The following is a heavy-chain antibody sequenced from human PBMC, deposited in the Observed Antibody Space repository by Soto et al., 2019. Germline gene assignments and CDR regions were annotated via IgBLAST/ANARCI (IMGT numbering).Heavy chain of an antibody. CDR3: ARPLSTIGARPDY. CDR2: INPNTGGT. V-gene: IGHV1-2*02. Sequence: QVHLVQSGAEVVKPGASVTVSCEASGYTFTGYYIHWVRQAPGQGLEYMGWINPNTGGTKYAQRFQGRVTMTRDTSINTAYMELSWLTSDDTAVYFCARPLSTIGARPDYWGQGTLVTVSP. J-gene: IGHJ4*02. D-gene: IGHD6-6*01. CDR1: GYTFTGYY.